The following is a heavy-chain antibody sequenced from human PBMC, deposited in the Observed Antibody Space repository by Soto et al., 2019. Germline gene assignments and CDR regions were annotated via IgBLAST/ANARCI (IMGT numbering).Heavy chain of an antibody. CDR1: GFTFSSYS. Sequence: KSGGSLRLSCAASGFTFSSYSMNWVRQAPGKGLEWVSSISSSSSYIYYADSVKGRFTISRDNAKNSLYLQMNSLRAEDTAVYYCARQPTRITGTTSPWGQGTLVTVSS. J-gene: IGHJ5*02. CDR2: ISSSSSYI. CDR3: ARQPTRITGTTSP. V-gene: IGHV3-21*01. D-gene: IGHD1-7*01.